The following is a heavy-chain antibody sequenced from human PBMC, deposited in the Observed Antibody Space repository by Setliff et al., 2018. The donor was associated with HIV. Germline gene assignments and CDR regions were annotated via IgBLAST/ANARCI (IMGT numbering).Heavy chain of an antibody. CDR1: GFSFSSYW. CDR3: SRQQLDGFRYKYYYMDV. J-gene: IGHJ6*03. CDR2: IHHSGST. D-gene: IGHD6-13*01. V-gene: IGHV4-59*12. Sequence: KPGGSLRLSCAASGFSFSSYWMSWVRQAPGKGLEWIGFIHHSGSTNYNPSLESRVTISLDAANNHFSLNLRSVTAADTAVYYCSRQQLDGFRYKYYYMDVWGKGTTVTVSS.